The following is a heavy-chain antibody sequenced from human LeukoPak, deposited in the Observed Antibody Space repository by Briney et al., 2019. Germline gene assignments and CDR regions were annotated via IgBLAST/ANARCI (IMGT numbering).Heavy chain of an antibody. J-gene: IGHJ4*02. D-gene: IGHD6-13*01. CDR3: ARELLSSWDY. V-gene: IGHV4-61*02. Sequence: SETLSLTCTVSGGSISSGSYYWSWIRQPAGTGLEWIGRIYTSGSTNYNPSLKSRVTISVDTSKNQFSLKLSSVTAADTAVYYCARELLSSWDYWGQGTLVTVSS. CDR1: GGSISSGSYY. CDR2: IYTSGST.